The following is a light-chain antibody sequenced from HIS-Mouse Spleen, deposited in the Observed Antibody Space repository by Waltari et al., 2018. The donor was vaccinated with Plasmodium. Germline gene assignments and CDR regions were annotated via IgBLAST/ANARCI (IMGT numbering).Light chain of an antibody. CDR2: GAS. Sequence: EIVLTQSPGTLSLFPGERPTLSCRASQRVSSSYLAWYQQKPGQAPRRLIYGASSRATGIPDRFSGSGSGTDFALTISRLEPEDFAVYYCRQYGSSGTCGQGTKVEIE. CDR3: RQYGSSGT. J-gene: IGKJ1*01. CDR1: QRVSSSY. V-gene: IGKV3-20*01.